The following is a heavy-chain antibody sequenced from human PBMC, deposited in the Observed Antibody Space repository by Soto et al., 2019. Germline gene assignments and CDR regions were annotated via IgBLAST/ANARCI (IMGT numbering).Heavy chain of an antibody. CDR2: ISYDGSNK. J-gene: IGHJ6*02. CDR3: ASSYGSGRQTYYYSGMDV. CDR1: GFTFSSYG. Sequence: SLRLSCAASGFTFSSYGMHWLRPAPGKGLEWVAVISYDGSNKYYADSVKGRFTISRDNSKNTLYLQMNSLRAEDTAVYYCASSYGSGRQTYYYSGMDVWGQGTTVTVSS. V-gene: IGHV3-30*03. D-gene: IGHD3-10*01.